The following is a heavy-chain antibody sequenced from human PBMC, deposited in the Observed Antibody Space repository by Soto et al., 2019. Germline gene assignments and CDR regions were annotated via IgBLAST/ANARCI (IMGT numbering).Heavy chain of an antibody. J-gene: IGHJ3*02. V-gene: IGHV1-18*01. CDR1: GYTFTSYG. CDR2: ISAYNGNT. Sequence: ASVKVSCKASGYTFTSYGISWVRQAPGQGLEWMGWISAYNGNTNYAQKLQGRVTMTTDTSTSTAYMELRSLRSDDTAVYYCARLITYYDILTGDYTPAFDIWGQGTMVNVSS. CDR3: ARLITYYDILTGDYTPAFDI. D-gene: IGHD3-9*01.